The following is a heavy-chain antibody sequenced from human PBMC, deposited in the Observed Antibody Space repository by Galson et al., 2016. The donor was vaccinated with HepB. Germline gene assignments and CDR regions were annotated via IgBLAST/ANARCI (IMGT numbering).Heavy chain of an antibody. J-gene: IGHJ6*02. CDR3: AKAGTYYYYGLDV. CDR2: TWYGGGNN. CDR1: GFTFRSYG. V-gene: IGHV3-33*06. Sequence: SLRLSCAASGFTFRSYGIHWVRQAPGKGLEWLAVTWYGGGNNYYADSVKGRFTISRDNGKNTVYLQMNSLRAEDTAVYYCAKAGTYYYYGLDVWGQGTTVTVSS.